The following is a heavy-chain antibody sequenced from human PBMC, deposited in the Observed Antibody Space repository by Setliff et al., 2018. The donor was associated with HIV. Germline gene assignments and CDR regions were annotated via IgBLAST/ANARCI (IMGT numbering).Heavy chain of an antibody. J-gene: IGHJ3*02. CDR2: IYPGDSDT. CDR1: GYSFTSYW. CDR3: ARRGHDYGDYGAFDI. V-gene: IGHV5-51*01. D-gene: IGHD4-17*01. Sequence: GESLKISCKGSGYSFTSYWIGWVRQMPGKGLEWMGIIYPGDSDTRYSPSFQGQVTISADKSISTAYLQWSSLKASDTAVYYCARRGHDYGDYGAFDIWGQGTMVTVSS.